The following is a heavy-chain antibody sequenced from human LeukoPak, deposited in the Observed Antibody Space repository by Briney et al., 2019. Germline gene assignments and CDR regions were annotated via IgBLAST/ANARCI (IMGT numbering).Heavy chain of an antibody. Sequence: GASVKVSCKASGYTFTNYYMHWVRQAPGQGLEWLGLITPSGGSTWYAQKFQGRVTMTRDMSTSTDYMEQSSLRPEDTAVYYCARGESSGYWTGRPAAEHDAFDIWGQGTMVTVSS. D-gene: IGHD3-22*01. CDR2: ITPSGGST. CDR1: GYTFTNYY. V-gene: IGHV1-46*01. J-gene: IGHJ3*02. CDR3: ARGESSGYWTGRPAAEHDAFDI.